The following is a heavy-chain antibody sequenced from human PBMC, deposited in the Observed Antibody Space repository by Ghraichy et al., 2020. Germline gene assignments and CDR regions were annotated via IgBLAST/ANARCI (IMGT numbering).Heavy chain of an antibody. Sequence: GGSLRLSCAASGFTFSFSNYWMHWVRQAPGKGLVWVSRINSDGSSTSYADSVKGRFTISRDNAKNTLYLQMNSLRAEDTAVYYCAKVAAAGTHYMDVWGKGTTVTVSS. V-gene: IGHV3-74*01. CDR2: INSDGSST. J-gene: IGHJ6*03. CDR1: GFTFSFSNYW. D-gene: IGHD6-13*01. CDR3: AKVAAAGTHYMDV.